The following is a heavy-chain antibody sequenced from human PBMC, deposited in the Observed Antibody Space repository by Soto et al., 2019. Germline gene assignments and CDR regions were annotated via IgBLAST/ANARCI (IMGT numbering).Heavy chain of an antibody. Sequence: GGSLRLSCAASGFTFSSYAMSWARQAPGKGLEWVAGISWSGDRTYYADSVKGRFTISRDNSENTLYLQMHSLRAGDTAVYYCAKDLLALSAKWTYFDYWGQGTLVTVSS. D-gene: IGHD2-8*02. CDR2: ISWSGDRT. CDR3: AKDLLALSAKWTYFDY. V-gene: IGHV3-23*01. J-gene: IGHJ4*02. CDR1: GFTFSSYA.